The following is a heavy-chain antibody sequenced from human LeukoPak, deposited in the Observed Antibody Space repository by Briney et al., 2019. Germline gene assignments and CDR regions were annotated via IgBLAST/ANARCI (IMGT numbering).Heavy chain of an antibody. CDR3: ARLGIARMVRGVIV. Sequence: ASETLSLTCAVYGGSFSGYYWSWIRQPPGKGLEWIGEINHSGSTNYNPSLKSRVTISVDTSKNQFSLKLSSVTAADTAVYYCARLGIARMVRGVIVWGQGTLVTVSS. CDR1: GGSFSGYY. V-gene: IGHV4-34*01. D-gene: IGHD3-10*01. CDR2: INHSGST. J-gene: IGHJ4*02.